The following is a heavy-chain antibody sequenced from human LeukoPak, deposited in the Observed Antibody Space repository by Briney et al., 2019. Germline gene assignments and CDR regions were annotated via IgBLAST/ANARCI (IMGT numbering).Heavy chain of an antibody. CDR1: GGSFSGYY. J-gene: IGHJ4*02. V-gene: IGHV4-34*01. CDR3: AREMDYYDTSDYKPFDY. CDR2: INHSGST. D-gene: IGHD3-22*01. Sequence: KPSETLSLTCAVYGGSFSGYYWSWIRQPPGKGLEWIGEINHSGSTNYNPSLKSRVTMSVDTSKNHFSLKLSSVTAADTAIYYCAREMDYYDTSDYKPFDYWGQGTLVTVSS.